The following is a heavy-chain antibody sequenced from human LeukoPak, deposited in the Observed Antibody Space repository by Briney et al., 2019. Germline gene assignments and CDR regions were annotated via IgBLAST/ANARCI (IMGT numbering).Heavy chain of an antibody. CDR1: GFVFSSYT. J-gene: IGHJ4*02. D-gene: IGHD3-3*01. CDR2: IGGRGGST. Sequence: GGSLRLSCEASGFVFSSYTMTWVRQAPGQGLEWVSAIGGRGGSTYYADSVKGRFTISRDNSKNTLYLQMNSLRAEDTAVYYCAKTYYDFWSGYYTGNYFDYWGQGTLVTVSS. CDR3: AKTYYDFWSGYYTGNYFDY. V-gene: IGHV3-23*01.